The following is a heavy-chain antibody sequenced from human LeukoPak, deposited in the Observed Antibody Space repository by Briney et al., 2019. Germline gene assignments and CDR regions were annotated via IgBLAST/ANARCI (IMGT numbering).Heavy chain of an antibody. D-gene: IGHD2-21*01. Sequence: GGSLRLSXAASGFTFSSYGMHWVCQAPGKRLEWVAFIRYDGSNKYYADSVKGRFTISSDNSKNTLYLQMNSLRAEDTAVYYCAKDSPGSNCGGDCGWFDPWGQGTLVTVSS. CDR1: GFTFSSYG. J-gene: IGHJ5*02. CDR3: AKDSPGSNCGGDCGWFDP. CDR2: IRYDGSNK. V-gene: IGHV3-30*02.